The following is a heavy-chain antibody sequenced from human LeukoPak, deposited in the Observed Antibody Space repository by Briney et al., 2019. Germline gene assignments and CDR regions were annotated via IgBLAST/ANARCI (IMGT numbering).Heavy chain of an antibody. CDR2: IHYSGSA. Sequence: SETLSLTCPVSGGSISSYYWSWIRQPPGKGLEWIGYIHYSGSAYYNPSLKSRVSISVDMSMNQFSLKLTSVTAADTAAYYCARAELNTAMAVDYWGQGTLVTVSS. CDR1: GGSISSYY. V-gene: IGHV4-59*01. CDR3: ARAELNTAMAVDY. J-gene: IGHJ4*02. D-gene: IGHD5-18*01.